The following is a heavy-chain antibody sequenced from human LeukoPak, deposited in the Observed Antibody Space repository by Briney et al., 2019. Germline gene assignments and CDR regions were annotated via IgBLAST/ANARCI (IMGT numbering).Heavy chain of an antibody. V-gene: IGHV3-43*02. CDR3: AKDFGSGWLLNEIDN. CDR1: GFSFDDFA. Sequence: GGSLRLSCAASGFSFDDFAMHWVRQGPGKGLEWVSVISGDGDFIFYADSVKGRFTISRDNSKNSLYLQMNSLTTEDTAFYYRAKDFGSGWLLNEIDNWGQGTLVTVSS. D-gene: IGHD6-19*01. J-gene: IGHJ4*02. CDR2: ISGDGDFI.